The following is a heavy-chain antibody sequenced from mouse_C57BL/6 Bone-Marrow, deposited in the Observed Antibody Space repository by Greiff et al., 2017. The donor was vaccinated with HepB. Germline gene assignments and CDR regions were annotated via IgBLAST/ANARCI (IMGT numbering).Heavy chain of an antibody. D-gene: IGHD1-1*01. CDR3: TRVVARDYAMDY. Sequence: EVQGVESGAELVRPGASVKLSCTASGFNIKDDYMHWVKQRPEQGLEWIGWIDPENGDTEYASKFQGKATITADTSSNTAYLQLSSLTSEDTAVYYCTRVVARDYAMDYWGQGTSVTVSS. J-gene: IGHJ4*01. CDR2: IDPENGDT. V-gene: IGHV14-4*01. CDR1: GFNIKDDY.